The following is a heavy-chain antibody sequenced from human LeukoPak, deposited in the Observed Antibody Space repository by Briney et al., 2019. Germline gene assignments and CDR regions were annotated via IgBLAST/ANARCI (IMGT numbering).Heavy chain of an antibody. CDR1: GGSFSGYY. V-gene: IGHV4-34*01. J-gene: IGHJ2*01. D-gene: IGHD6-13*01. Sequence: SETLSLTCAVYGGSFSGYYWSWIRQPPGNGLEWIGEINHSGSTNYNPSLKCRVTISVDTSKNQFSLKLSSVTAADTAVYYCARRGIAAAGTRLAYFDLWGRGTLVTVSS. CDR3: ARRGIAAAGTRLAYFDL. CDR2: INHSGST.